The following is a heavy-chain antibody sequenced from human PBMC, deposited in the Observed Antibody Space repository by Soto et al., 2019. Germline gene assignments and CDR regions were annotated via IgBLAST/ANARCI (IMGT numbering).Heavy chain of an antibody. D-gene: IGHD3-16*01. Sequence: QVQLVQSGAEVKKPGASVKVSCKASGYSFTRYGISWVRQAPGQGLEWMGWISGYNANTNYPENLQGSVTMTTDTSTSTAYMEVRNLISDDTAVYYCARMGDVPYYYSGLDVWGQGTTVTVSS. CDR3: ARMGDVPYYYSGLDV. CDR2: ISGYNANT. V-gene: IGHV1-18*01. J-gene: IGHJ6*02. CDR1: GYSFTRYG.